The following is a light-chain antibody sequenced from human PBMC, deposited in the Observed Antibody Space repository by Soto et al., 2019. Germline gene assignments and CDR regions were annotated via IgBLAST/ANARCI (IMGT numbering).Light chain of an antibody. CDR1: QSVTNY. Sequence: EIVLTQSPATLSLSPGERATLSCRASQSVTNYLAWCQQKAVQAPRLLIYETIHRATGIPARFSGSGSGTDFTLTISSLEPEDFAVYYCQHRSHWLITFGQGTRLEIK. V-gene: IGKV3-11*01. J-gene: IGKJ5*01. CDR3: QHRSHWLIT. CDR2: ETI.